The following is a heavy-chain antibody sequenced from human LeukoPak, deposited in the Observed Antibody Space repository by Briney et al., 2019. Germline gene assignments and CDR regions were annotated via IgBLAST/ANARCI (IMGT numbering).Heavy chain of an antibody. CDR3: ASSLGSAYAFDI. CDR1: GFTFSSYG. Sequence: GGSLRLSCAASGFTFSSYGMHWVRQAPGKGLEWVAVIWYDGSNKYYADSVKGRFTISRDNSKNTLYLQMNSLRAEDTAVYYCASSLGSAYAFDIWGQGTMVTASS. J-gene: IGHJ3*02. D-gene: IGHD6-25*01. V-gene: IGHV3-33*01. CDR2: IWYDGSNK.